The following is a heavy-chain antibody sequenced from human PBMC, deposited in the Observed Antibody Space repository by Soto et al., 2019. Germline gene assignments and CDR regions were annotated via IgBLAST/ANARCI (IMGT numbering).Heavy chain of an antibody. J-gene: IGHJ4*02. CDR1: GYNFAGYW. D-gene: IGHD6-19*01. CDR2: IYPSDSDT. V-gene: IGHV5-51*01. Sequence: PGESLKISCXGSGYNFAGYWIALVRQMPGKGLELMGIIYPSDSDTRYRPSFQGQVTISADKSISSAYLQWSSLRASDTAMYYCAKDRCMGSGWAFDYWGQGTLVTVSS. CDR3: AKDRCMGSGWAFDY.